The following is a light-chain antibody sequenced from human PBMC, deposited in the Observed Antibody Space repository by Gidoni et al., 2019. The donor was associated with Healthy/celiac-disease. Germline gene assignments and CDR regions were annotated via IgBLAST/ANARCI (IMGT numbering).Light chain of an antibody. CDR2: YAS. V-gene: IGKV1-5*01. CDR3: QQYNSYSEWT. CDR1: QSISSW. J-gene: IGKJ1*01. Sequence: DMQMPQLPSTRSASVGNRVTITCRASQSISSWLAWYQQKPGKAPKLLIYYASSLECGVTSRFSGSGSGTEFTLTISSLQPDDFATYYCQQYNSYSEWTFGQGTKVEIK.